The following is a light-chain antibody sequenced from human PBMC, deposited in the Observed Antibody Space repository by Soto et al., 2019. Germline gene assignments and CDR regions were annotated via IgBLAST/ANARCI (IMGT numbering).Light chain of an antibody. CDR1: QGLVDNDGYSY. CDR3: MRGTHWPYT. J-gene: IGKJ2*01. V-gene: IGKV2-30*01. CDR2: RIS. Sequence: VVMTQSPLSMAVTLGEPASVSCRSSQGLVDNDGYSYLSWFHQRPGQSPRRLIYRISNRDSGVPDRISGSGSGTDFTLKISRVEAEDVGVYYCMRGTHWPYTFGQGTKLEI.